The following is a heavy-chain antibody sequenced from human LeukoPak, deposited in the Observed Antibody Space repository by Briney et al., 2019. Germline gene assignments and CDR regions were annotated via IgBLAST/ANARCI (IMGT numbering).Heavy chain of an antibody. D-gene: IGHD3-3*01. CDR2: IYYSGTT. V-gene: IGHV4-30-4*01. CDR3: TRAYWIGFHFDS. Sequence: KPSETLSLTCTVSRGSISSGDYFWTWIRQPPGKGLEYIGYIYYSGTTYYNPSLKSRITMSVDMSASQFSLRLTSVSAADTAVYYCTRAYWIGFHFDSWGQGILVSVSS. J-gene: IGHJ4*02. CDR1: RGSISSGDYF.